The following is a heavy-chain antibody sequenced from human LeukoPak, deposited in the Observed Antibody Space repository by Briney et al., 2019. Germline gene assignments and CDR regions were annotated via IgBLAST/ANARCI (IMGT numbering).Heavy chain of an antibody. D-gene: IGHD3-22*01. CDR1: GFTLSSYA. CDR3: ARGIEDSSGYYSPGAFDI. V-gene: IGHV3-30-3*01. J-gene: IGHJ3*02. CDR2: ISYDGSNK. Sequence: PGGSLRLSCAASGFTLSSYAMHWVRQAPGKGLEWVAVISYDGSNKYYADSVKGRFTISRDNSKNTLYLQMNSLRAEDTAVYYCARGIEDSSGYYSPGAFDIWGQGTMVTVSS.